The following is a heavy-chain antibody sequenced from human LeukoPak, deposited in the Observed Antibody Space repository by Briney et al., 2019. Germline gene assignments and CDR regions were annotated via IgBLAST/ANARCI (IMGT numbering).Heavy chain of an antibody. Sequence: ASVKVSCKVSGYTLTELSMHWVRQAPGKGLEWMGGFDPEDGETIYAQKFQGRVTMTEDTSTDTAYMELSSLRSEDTAVYYCATVPGIAVAGRDWYFDLWGRGTLVTVSS. CDR1: GYTLTELS. J-gene: IGHJ2*01. V-gene: IGHV1-24*01. D-gene: IGHD6-19*01. CDR2: FDPEDGET. CDR3: ATVPGIAVAGRDWYFDL.